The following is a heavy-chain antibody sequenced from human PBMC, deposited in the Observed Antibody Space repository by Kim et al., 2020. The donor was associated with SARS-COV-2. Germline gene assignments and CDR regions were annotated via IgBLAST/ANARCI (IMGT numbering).Heavy chain of an antibody. J-gene: IGHJ6*02. CDR2: IIPIFGTA. D-gene: IGHD2-21*02. CDR3: ARDEGHCGGDCYPETVYYYYGMDV. Sequence: SVKVSCKASGGTFSSYAISWVRQAPGQGLEWMGGIIPIFGTANYAQKFQGRVTITADESTSTAYMELSSLRSEDTAVYYCARDEGHCGGDCYPETVYYYYGMDVWGQGTTVTVSS. V-gene: IGHV1-69*13. CDR1: GGTFSSYA.